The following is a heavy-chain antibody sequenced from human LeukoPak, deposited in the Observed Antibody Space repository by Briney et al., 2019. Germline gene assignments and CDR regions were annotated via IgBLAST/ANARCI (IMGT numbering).Heavy chain of an antibody. Sequence: SETLSLTCTVSGYSISSGYYWGWIRQPPGKGLEWIGSIYHSGSTYYNLSLKSRVTISVDTSKNQFSLKLSSVTAADTAVYYCARGQEISSSWYPNYWYFDLWGRGTLVTVSS. V-gene: IGHV4-38-2*02. CDR1: GYSISSGYY. J-gene: IGHJ2*01. CDR2: IYHSGST. D-gene: IGHD6-13*01. CDR3: ARGQEISSSWYPNYWYFDL.